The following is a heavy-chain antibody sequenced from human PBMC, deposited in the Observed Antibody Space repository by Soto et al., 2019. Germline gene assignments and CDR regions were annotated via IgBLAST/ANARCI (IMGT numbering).Heavy chain of an antibody. CDR3: ARGVYSGYDFDYYGMDV. J-gene: IGHJ6*02. CDR1: GGSIISYY. D-gene: IGHD5-12*01. V-gene: IGHV4-59*01. CDR2: IYYSGST. Sequence: SETLSLTCTVSGGSIISYYWSWILQPPWKGLEWIGYIYYSGSTNYNPSLKSRVTISVDTSKNQFSLKLSSVTAADTAVYYCARGVYSGYDFDYYGMDVWGQGNTVTVSS.